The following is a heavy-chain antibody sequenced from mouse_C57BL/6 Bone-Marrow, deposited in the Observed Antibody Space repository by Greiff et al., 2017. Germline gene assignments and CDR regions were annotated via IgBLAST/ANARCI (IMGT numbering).Heavy chain of an antibody. Sequence: VQLQQSGAELVRPGASVKLSCTASGFNIKDDYMHWVKQRPEQGLEWIGWIDPENGDTEYASKFQGKATITADTSSNTAYLQLSSLTPEDTAVSYCTTRDYYVSSYVFYAMDYWGQGTSVTVSS. D-gene: IGHD1-1*01. CDR3: TTRDYYVSSYVFYAMDY. CDR2: IDPENGDT. J-gene: IGHJ4*01. CDR1: GFNIKDDY. V-gene: IGHV14-4*01.